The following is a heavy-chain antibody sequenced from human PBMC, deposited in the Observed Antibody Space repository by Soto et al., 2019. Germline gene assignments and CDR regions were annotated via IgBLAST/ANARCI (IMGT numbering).Heavy chain of an antibody. CDR2: ISSSSSYI. CDR3: ARVRPGDRFDAFDI. D-gene: IGHD3-22*01. V-gene: IGHV3-21*01. Sequence: GGSLRLSCAASGFTFSSYSMNWVRQAPGKGLEGVSSISSSSSYIYYADSVKGRFTISRDNAKNSLYLQMNSLRAEDTAVYYCARVRPGDRFDAFDIWGQGTMVTVSS. CDR1: GFTFSSYS. J-gene: IGHJ3*02.